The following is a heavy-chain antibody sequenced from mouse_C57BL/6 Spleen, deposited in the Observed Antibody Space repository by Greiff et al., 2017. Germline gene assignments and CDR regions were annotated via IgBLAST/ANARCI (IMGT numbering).Heavy chain of an antibody. CDR3: ARSGYGTYFDY. D-gene: IGHD2-10*02. V-gene: IGHV1-80*01. CDR2: IYPGDGDT. Sequence: QVQLKQSGAELVKPGASVKISCKASGYAFSSYWMNWVKQRPGKGLEWIGQIYPGDGDTNYNGKFKGKATLTADKSSSTAYMQLSSLTSEDSAVYFCARSGYGTYFDYWGQGTTLTVSS. CDR1: GYAFSSYW. J-gene: IGHJ2*01.